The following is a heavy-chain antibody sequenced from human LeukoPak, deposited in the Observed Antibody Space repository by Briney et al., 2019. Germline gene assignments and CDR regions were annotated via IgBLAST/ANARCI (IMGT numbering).Heavy chain of an antibody. CDR2: ISSSGSTI. J-gene: IGHJ4*02. V-gene: IGHV3-11*04. CDR1: GFTFSDYY. D-gene: IGHD2-8*01. CDR3: ARGSSRGVSYPFFDY. Sequence: GGSLRLSCAASGFTFSDYYMSWIRQAPGKGLEWVSYISSSGSTIYYADSVKGRFIISRDNAKNSLYLQMNSLRAEDTAVYYCARGSSRGVSYPFFDYWGQGTLVTVSS.